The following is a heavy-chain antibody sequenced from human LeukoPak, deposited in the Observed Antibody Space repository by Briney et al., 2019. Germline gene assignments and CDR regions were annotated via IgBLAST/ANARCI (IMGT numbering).Heavy chain of an antibody. J-gene: IGHJ4*02. Sequence: GSLRLSCAASGFTFSSYSMNWVRQPPGKGLEWIGSIFYDGSSDYNPSLKSRVTISVDTSKNKFSLKVKSVTAADTAVYFCARYYGSGRDADYWGQGTLVTVSS. CDR2: IFYDGSS. CDR3: ARYYGSGRDADY. CDR1: GFTFSSYSMN. D-gene: IGHD3-10*01. V-gene: IGHV4-59*05.